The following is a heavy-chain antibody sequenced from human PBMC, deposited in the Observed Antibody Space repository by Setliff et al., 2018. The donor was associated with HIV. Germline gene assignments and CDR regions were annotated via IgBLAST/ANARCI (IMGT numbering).Heavy chain of an antibody. V-gene: IGHV4-34*01. J-gene: IGHJ5*02. Sequence: SETLSLTCAVYGGSFSGYYWSWIRQPPGKGLEWIGEINHSGSTNYNPSLKSRVTISVDTSKNQFSLKLSSVTAADTAVYYCARDQGLLLWFDPWGQGTLVTVSS. D-gene: IGHD3-22*01. CDR1: GGSFSGYY. CDR2: INHSGST. CDR3: ARDQGLLLWFDP.